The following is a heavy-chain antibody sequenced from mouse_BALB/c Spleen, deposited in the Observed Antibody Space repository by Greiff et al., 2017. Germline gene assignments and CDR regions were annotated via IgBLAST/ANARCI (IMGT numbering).Heavy chain of an antibody. Sequence: QVQLKQSGAELAKPGASVKMSCKASGYTFTSYWMHWVKQRPGQGLEWIGYINPSTGYTEYNQKFKDKATLTADKSSSTAYMQLSSLTSEDSAVYYSARCDYDHYYAMDYWGQGTSVTVSS. D-gene: IGHD2-4*01. V-gene: IGHV1-7*01. CDR3: ARCDYDHYYAMDY. J-gene: IGHJ4*01. CDR1: GYTFTSYW. CDR2: INPSTGYT.